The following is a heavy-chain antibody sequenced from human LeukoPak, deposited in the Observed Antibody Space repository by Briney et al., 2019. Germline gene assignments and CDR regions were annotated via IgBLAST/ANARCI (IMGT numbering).Heavy chain of an antibody. CDR1: GYTLTELS. J-gene: IGHJ3*02. D-gene: IGHD3-3*01. CDR2: FDPEDGET. CDR3: ATGGSIFGVDNDAFDI. V-gene: IGHV1-24*01. Sequence: ASVRVSCKVSGYTLTELSMHWVRQAPGKGLEWMGCFDPEDGETIYAQKFQGRVTMTEDTSTDTAYMELSSLRSEDTAVYYCATGGSIFGVDNDAFDIWGQGTMVTVSS.